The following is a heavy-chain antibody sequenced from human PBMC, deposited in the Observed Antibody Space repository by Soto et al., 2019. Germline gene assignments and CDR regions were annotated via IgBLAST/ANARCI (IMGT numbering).Heavy chain of an antibody. Sequence: QVQLQESGPGLVKPSGTLSLTCAVYGGSISSSSWWTWVRQSPGKGLEWIGEIFESGASNYNPSLNRRSTRAVDTSKTQSPLTLSSLTAADTAVNFCTTSHAGELNNWGQGTLVTVSS. CDR1: GGSISSSSW. V-gene: IGHV4-4*02. CDR3: TTSHAGELNN. D-gene: IGHD1-7*01. CDR2: IFESGAS. J-gene: IGHJ4*02.